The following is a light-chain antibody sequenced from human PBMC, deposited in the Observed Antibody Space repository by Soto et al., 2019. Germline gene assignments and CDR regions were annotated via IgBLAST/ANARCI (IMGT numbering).Light chain of an antibody. Sequence: PGESATLSCTASQSVRSNSLAWYQQKPGQAPRLLMFGASGRATGTPPRFSGRGSGTDFTLTISRLEPEDFAVYYCQQYCTSPLTFGGGTKVDI. CDR1: QSVRSNS. V-gene: IGKV3-20*01. J-gene: IGKJ4*01. CDR2: GAS. CDR3: QQYCTSPLT.